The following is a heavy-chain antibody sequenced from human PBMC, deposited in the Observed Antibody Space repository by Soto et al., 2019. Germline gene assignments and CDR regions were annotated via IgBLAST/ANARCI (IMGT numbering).Heavy chain of an antibody. CDR1: GYTFTSYA. V-gene: IGHV1-2*04. CDR3: ARDAGIAVAGTFHFDY. D-gene: IGHD6-19*01. CDR2: INPNSGGT. J-gene: IGHJ4*02. Sequence: ASVKVSCKASGYTFTSYAMHWVRQAPGQGLEWMGWINPNSGGTNYAQKFQGWVTMTRDTSISTAYMELSRLRSDDTAVYYCARDAGIAVAGTFHFDYWGQGTLVTVSS.